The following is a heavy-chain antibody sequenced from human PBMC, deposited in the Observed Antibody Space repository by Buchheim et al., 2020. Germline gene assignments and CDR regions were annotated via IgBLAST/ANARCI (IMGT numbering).Heavy chain of an antibody. V-gene: IGHV4-39*01. Sequence: QQQLQESGPGLVKPSETLSLTCTVSGGSISNSASYYWGWIRQPPGKGLEWIGSIYYGGSTYYNPSLKSRVTISVDTSKNQFSLKLSSVTAADTAVYYCARLTPRDGYSAGYWGQGTL. CDR1: GGSISNSASYY. D-gene: IGHD5-24*01. CDR3: ARLTPRDGYSAGY. CDR2: IYYGGST. J-gene: IGHJ4*02.